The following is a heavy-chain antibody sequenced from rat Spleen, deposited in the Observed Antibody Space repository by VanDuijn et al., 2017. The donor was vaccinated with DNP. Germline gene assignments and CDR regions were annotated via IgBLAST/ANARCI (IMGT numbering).Heavy chain of an antibody. Sequence: EVQLQESGSGLVKPSQSLSLTCSVTGYSITSNYWGWIRQFPGNKMEYIGHISYSGRTDYNPSLKSRISITSDTSRNQFFLQLNSVTTEDTATYYCATGGAGIWFAYWGQGTLVTVSS. CDR3: ATGGAGIWFAY. D-gene: IGHD4-2*01. CDR1: GYSITSNY. V-gene: IGHV3-1*01. CDR2: ISYSGRT. J-gene: IGHJ3*01.